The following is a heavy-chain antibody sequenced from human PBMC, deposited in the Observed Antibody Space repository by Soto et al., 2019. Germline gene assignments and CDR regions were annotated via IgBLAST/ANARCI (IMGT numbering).Heavy chain of an antibody. D-gene: IGHD3-10*01. CDR1: GVSISSGNW. CDR3: ARLVYDTRLNYMYFDF. CDR2: IFHDGTA. J-gene: IGHJ4*02. V-gene: IGHV4-4*02. Sequence: SETLSLTCAVSGVSISSGNWWTWVRQSPQRGLEYIGEIFHDGTANYYPSFERRVAISVDTSKNQLSLKLTSVTAADTAIYFCARLVYDTRLNYMYFDFWGQGTLVTVSS.